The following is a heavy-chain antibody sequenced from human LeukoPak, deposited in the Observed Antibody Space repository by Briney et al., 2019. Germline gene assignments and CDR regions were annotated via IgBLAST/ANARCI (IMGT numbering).Heavy chain of an antibody. CDR1: GFTFSSYA. CDR3: TRAVAADDFSPGY. J-gene: IGHJ4*02. Sequence: GSLRLSCAASGFTFSSYAMSWVRQAPGKGLEWVSCISSTSRYIYYADSVKGRFTISRDNAKNSVYLQMNSLRAEDTAVYYCTRAVAADDFSPGYWGQGTLLTVSS. V-gene: IGHV3-21*01. CDR2: ISSTSRYI. D-gene: IGHD3/OR15-3a*01.